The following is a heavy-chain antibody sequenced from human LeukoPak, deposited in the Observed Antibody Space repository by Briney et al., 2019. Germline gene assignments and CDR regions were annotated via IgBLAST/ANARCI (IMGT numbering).Heavy chain of an antibody. CDR3: ARVGVFSSSWLLY. J-gene: IGHJ4*02. CDR2: ISSGAATI. D-gene: IGHD6-13*01. CDR1: GFTFSTYE. Sequence: GGSLRLSCAASGFTFSTYEMNWVRQAPGKGLEWVSSISSGAATIYYADSVKGRFTVSRDNTKNSLYLQMNSLRAEDTAVYYCARVGVFSSSWLLYWGQGTLVTVSS. V-gene: IGHV3-48*03.